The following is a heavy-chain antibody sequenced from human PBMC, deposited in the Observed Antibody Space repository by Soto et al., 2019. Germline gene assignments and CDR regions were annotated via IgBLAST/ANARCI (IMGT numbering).Heavy chain of an antibody. D-gene: IGHD4-17*01. V-gene: IGHV3-30-3*01. Sequence: QVQLVESGGGVVQPGRSLRLSRAASGFTFSSYAMHWVRQAPGKGLEWVAVISYDGSNKYYADSVKGRFTISRDNSKNTLYLQMNSLRAEDTAVYYCARVGYGDYEKYFDYWGQGTLVTVSS. CDR2: ISYDGSNK. J-gene: IGHJ4*02. CDR3: ARVGYGDYEKYFDY. CDR1: GFTFSSYA.